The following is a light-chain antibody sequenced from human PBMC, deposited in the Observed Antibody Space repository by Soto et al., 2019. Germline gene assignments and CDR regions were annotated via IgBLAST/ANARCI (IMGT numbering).Light chain of an antibody. J-gene: IGKJ5*01. CDR1: QSVSSN. CDR2: GAS. Sequence: EIVMTQSPATLSVSPGERATLSCRASQSVSSNLAWYQQKPGQAPRLLIYGASTRATGIPARFSGSGSGTEFTLTISSLHSEDFAVYYCQQYGSSPITFGQGTRLEIK. CDR3: QQYGSSPIT. V-gene: IGKV3-15*01.